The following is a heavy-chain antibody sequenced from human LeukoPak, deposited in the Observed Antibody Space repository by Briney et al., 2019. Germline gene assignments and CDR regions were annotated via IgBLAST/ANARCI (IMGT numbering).Heavy chain of an antibody. Sequence: GGSLRLSCAASGFNFSSYWMSWVRQTPDKGLEWVANLKPDGGEDNYVDSVRGRFTISRDNAKSSLYLQMNSLRGEDTAVYSCVRGVGGGDFWGEGTLVTVSS. CDR3: VRGVGGGDF. J-gene: IGHJ4*02. V-gene: IGHV3-7*04. D-gene: IGHD1-26*01. CDR1: GFNFSSYW. CDR2: LKPDGGED.